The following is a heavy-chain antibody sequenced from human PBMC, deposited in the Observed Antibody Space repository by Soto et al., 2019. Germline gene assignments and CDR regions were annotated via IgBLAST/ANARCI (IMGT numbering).Heavy chain of an antibody. Sequence: QVQLQESGPGLVKPSQTLSLTCTVSGGSISSGDYYWSWIRQPPGKGLEWIGYIFYSGSTYYNPSLKRRVTISVDTSKNQFSLKLSSVTAAAPAVYYRARPNFMTTVGGADYWGQGTLVTVSS. V-gene: IGHV4-30-4*01. D-gene: IGHD4-17*01. CDR2: IFYSGST. CDR1: GGSISSGDYY. CDR3: ARPNFMTTVGGADY. J-gene: IGHJ4*02.